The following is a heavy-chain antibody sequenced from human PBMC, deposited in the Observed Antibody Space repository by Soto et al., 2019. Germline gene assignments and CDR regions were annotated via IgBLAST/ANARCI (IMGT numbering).Heavy chain of an antibody. V-gene: IGHV1-46*03. Sequence: ASVKVSCKASGYTFTSYDVTWVRQAPGQGLEWMGWINPSGGSTSYAQKFQGRVTMTRDTSTSTVYMELSSLRSEDTAVYYCARVKERAYSSGWYDAFDIWGQGTMVTVSS. CDR1: GYTFTSYD. CDR2: INPSGGST. CDR3: ARVKERAYSSGWYDAFDI. J-gene: IGHJ3*02. D-gene: IGHD6-19*01.